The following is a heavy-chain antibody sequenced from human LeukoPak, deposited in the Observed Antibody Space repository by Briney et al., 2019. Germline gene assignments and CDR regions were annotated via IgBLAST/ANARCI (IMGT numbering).Heavy chain of an antibody. CDR2: ISYDGSNK. J-gene: IGHJ3*02. Sequence: GSLRLSCAASGFTFSSYAMHWVRQAPGKGLEWAAVISYDGSNKYYADSVKGRFTISRDNSKTTVYLQMHSLSAEDTAVYYCASLMLGYCSGVSCYSDAFDIWGQGTMVTVSS. CDR1: GFTFSSYA. V-gene: IGHV3-30*04. D-gene: IGHD2-15*01. CDR3: ASLMLGYCSGVSCYSDAFDI.